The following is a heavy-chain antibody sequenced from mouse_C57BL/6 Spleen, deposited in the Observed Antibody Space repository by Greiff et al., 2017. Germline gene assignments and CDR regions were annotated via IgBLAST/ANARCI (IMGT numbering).Heavy chain of an antibody. CDR3: ARRHYYGSRYFDV. V-gene: IGHV1-26*01. J-gene: IGHJ1*03. CDR2: INPNNGGT. Sequence: VQLQQSGPELVKPEASVKISCKASGYTFTDYYMNWVKQSHGKSLEWIGDINPNNGGTSYNQKFKGKATLTVDKSSSTAYMELRSLTSEDSAVYYCARRHYYGSRYFDVWGTGTTVTVSS. D-gene: IGHD1-1*01. CDR1: GYTFTDYY.